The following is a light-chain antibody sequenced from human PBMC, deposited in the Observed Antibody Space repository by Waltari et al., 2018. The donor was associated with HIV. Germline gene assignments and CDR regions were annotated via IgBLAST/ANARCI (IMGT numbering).Light chain of an antibody. V-gene: IGLV1-40*01. Sequence: QSALTPPPSVSGAPGQSVTISCSGSNSNIGAGFDVHWYQQVPGTAPRLLIDDNNNRPSGVPDRFSGSKSGTSASLVINGLQSEDEADYYCQSYNSRLSGSVVFGGGTKVTVL. CDR2: DNN. CDR3: QSYNSRLSGSVV. CDR1: NSNIGAGFD. J-gene: IGLJ2*01.